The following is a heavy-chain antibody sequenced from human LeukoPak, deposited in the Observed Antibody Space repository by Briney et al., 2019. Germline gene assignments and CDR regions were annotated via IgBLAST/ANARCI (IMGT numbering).Heavy chain of an antibody. Sequence: PSETLSLTCTVSGGSISSGGYYWSWIRQHPGKGLEWIGYIYYSGSTYYNPSLKSRVTISVDTSKNQFSLKPSSVTAADTAVYYCARDYGGNVDYWGQGTLVTVSS. D-gene: IGHD4-23*01. V-gene: IGHV4-31*03. J-gene: IGHJ4*02. CDR1: GGSISSGGYY. CDR2: IYYSGST. CDR3: ARDYGGNVDY.